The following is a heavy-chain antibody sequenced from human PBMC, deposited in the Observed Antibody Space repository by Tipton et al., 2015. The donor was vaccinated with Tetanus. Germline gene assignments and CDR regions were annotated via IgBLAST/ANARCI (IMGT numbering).Heavy chain of an antibody. CDR1: GGTFSSYA. J-gene: IGHJ6*02. CDR3: ARGNDSSGYYHYYYGMDV. V-gene: IGHV1-69*01. Sequence: QLVQSGAEVKKPGSSVKVSCKASGGTFSSYAISWVRQAPGRGLEWMGGIIPIFGTANYAQKFQGRVTITADESTSTAYMELSSLRSEDTAVYYCARGNDSSGYYHYYYGMDVWGQGTTVTVSS. CDR2: IIPIFGTA. D-gene: IGHD3-22*01.